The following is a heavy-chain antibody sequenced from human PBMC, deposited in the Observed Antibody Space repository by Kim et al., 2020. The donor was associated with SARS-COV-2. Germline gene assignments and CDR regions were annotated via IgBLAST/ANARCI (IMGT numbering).Heavy chain of an antibody. Sequence: TNHNPSITSRVTISVDTSRTQFSLKLSSVTAADTAVYYCARSRDGYNFDYWGQGTLVTVSS. J-gene: IGHJ4*02. V-gene: IGHV4-59*01. CDR2: T. CDR3: ARSRDGYNFDY. D-gene: IGHD5-12*01.